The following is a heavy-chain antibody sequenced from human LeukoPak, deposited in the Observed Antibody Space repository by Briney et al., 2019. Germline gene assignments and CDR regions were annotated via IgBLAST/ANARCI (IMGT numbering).Heavy chain of an antibody. CDR2: INPKSGGT. D-gene: IGHD2-21*02. Sequence: ASVKVSCKASGDPFTDYYMHWVRQAPGQGLEWMGWINPKSGGTNYAQKLQGRVTMTTDTSTSTAYMELRSLRSDDTAVYYCARDLCGGDCYSSHWGQGTLVTVSS. J-gene: IGHJ4*02. V-gene: IGHV1-2*02. CDR3: ARDLCGGDCYSSH. CDR1: GDPFTDYY.